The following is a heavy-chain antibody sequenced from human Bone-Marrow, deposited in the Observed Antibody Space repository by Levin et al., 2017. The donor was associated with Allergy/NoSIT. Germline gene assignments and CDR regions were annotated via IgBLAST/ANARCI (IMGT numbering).Heavy chain of an antibody. Sequence: GGSLRLSCAASEFTVNNNYMTWVRQAPGKGLEWVAFISYNAGNTHYADSVKGRFAISRDQSKNTLSLQMNSLRTEDTAVYYCAKNNLPYSWTHDTFDVWGQGTMVTVSS. D-gene: IGHD5-18*01. CDR3: AKNNLPYSWTHDTFDV. V-gene: IGHV3-30*18. CDR2: ISYNAGNT. J-gene: IGHJ3*01. CDR1: EFTVNNNY.